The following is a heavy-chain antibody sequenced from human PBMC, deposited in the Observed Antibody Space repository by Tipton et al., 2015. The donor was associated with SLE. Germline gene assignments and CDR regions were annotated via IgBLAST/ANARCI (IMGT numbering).Heavy chain of an antibody. D-gene: IGHD6-13*01. CDR1: GFTFSSYG. J-gene: IGHJ4*02. V-gene: IGHV3-33*01. Sequence: SLRLSCAASGFTFSSYGMHWVRQAPGKGLEWVAVIWYDGSNKYYADSVKGRFTISRDNAKNSLYLQMNSLRAEDTAVYYCARDGLIAAGQDYWGQGTLVTVSS. CDR2: IWYDGSNK. CDR3: ARDGLIAAGQDY.